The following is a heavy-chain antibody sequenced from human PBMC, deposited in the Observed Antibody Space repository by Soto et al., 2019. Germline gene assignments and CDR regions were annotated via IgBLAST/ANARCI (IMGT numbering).Heavy chain of an antibody. D-gene: IGHD3-22*01. CDR2: IYSSGNT. V-gene: IGHV3-53*01. J-gene: IGHJ4*02. Sequence: EVQLLESGGELVQPGGSLRLSCAASGFTVSSYYMSWVRQAPGKGLEWVSVIYSSGNTYYADSVRGRFTISRDNSKNTLYLQMNSLRDEDTAVYYCARSGGVYYYEEWGQGTLVTVSS. CDR3: ARSGGVYYYEE. CDR1: GFTVSSYY.